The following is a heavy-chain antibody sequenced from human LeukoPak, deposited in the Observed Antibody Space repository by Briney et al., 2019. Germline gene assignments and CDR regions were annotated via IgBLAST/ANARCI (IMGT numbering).Heavy chain of an antibody. CDR1: GFTFSNYA. CDR2: ISGTGGTT. D-gene: IGHD4-23*01. V-gene: IGHV3-23*01. Sequence: PGGSLRLSCAASGFTFSNYAMSWVRQAPGKGLEWVSVISGTGGTTNYADSVKGRFTMSRDNSKNTLYLQMNSLRAEDTAVYYCAKDLLRWAFDIWGQGTMVAVSS. CDR3: AKDLLRWAFDI. J-gene: IGHJ3*02.